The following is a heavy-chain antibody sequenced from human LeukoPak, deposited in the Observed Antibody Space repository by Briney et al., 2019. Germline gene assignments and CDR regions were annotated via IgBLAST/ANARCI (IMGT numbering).Heavy chain of an antibody. CDR1: GGSISSSSYY. J-gene: IGHJ5*02. D-gene: IGHD2-15*01. Sequence: SETLSLTCTVSGGSISSSSYYWGGIRQPPGKGGEWIGSIYDSGSTYYNPSLKSRVTISVDTSKNHFYLKLSPVTAADTAVYYCARRIVVVVAASNWFDPWGQGTLVTVSS. CDR2: IYDSGST. V-gene: IGHV4-39*02. CDR3: ARRIVVVVAASNWFDP.